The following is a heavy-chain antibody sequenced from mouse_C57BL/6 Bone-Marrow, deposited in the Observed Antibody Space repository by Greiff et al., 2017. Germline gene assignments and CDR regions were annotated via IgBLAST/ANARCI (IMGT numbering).Heavy chain of an antibody. D-gene: IGHD2-1*01. J-gene: IGHJ4*01. CDR1: GYTFTSYW. V-gene: IGHV1-55*01. CDR2: IYPGSGST. Sequence: LQQPGAELVKPGASVKMSCKASGYTFTSYWITWVKQRPGQGLEWIGDIYPGSGSTNYNEKFKSKATLTVDTSSSTAYMQLSSLTSEDSAVYYCARGVTTSPFYAMDYWGQGTSVTVSS. CDR3: ARGVTTSPFYAMDY.